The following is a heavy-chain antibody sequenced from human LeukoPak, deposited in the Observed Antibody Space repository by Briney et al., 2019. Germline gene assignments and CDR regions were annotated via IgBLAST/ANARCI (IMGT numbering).Heavy chain of an antibody. Sequence: PSETLSLTCTVSGYSISSGYFWGWIRQPPGKGLECIGTIYHSGSTYYNPSLKSRVTISVDTSKNQFSLKLNSVTAADTAVYYCARIYSSSWFLNWFDPWGQGTLVTISS. CDR2: IYHSGST. D-gene: IGHD6-13*01. J-gene: IGHJ5*02. V-gene: IGHV4-38-2*02. CDR3: ARIYSSSWFLNWFDP. CDR1: GYSISSGYF.